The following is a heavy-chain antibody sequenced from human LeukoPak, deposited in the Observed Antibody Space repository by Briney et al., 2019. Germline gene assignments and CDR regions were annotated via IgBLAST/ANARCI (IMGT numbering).Heavy chain of an antibody. CDR1: GGSFSGYY. D-gene: IGHD6-13*01. CDR3: ARVTGYMTEDYFDY. J-gene: IGHJ4*02. CDR2: IYHSGST. V-gene: IGHV4-34*01. Sequence: SETLSLTCAVYGGSFSGYYWSWIRQPPGKGLEWIGEIYHSGSTNYNPSLKSRVTISVDKSKNQFSLKLSSVTAADTAVYYCARVTGYMTEDYFDYWGQGTLITVSS.